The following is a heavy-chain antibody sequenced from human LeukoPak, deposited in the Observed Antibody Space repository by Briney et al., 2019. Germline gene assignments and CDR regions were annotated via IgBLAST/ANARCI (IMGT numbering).Heavy chain of an antibody. D-gene: IGHD6-13*01. CDR2: IYSSGST. V-gene: IGHV4-59*12. CDR3: ARGRGSSWYYFDS. J-gene: IGHJ4*02. Sequence: PSETLSLTCTVSGGSMSSYYWSWIRQPPGKALEWIGYIYSSGSTSYNPSLKGRVTMTIDTSKNQFSLDLSSVTAADTAVYYCARGRGSSWYYFDSWGQGTLVTISS. CDR1: GGSMSSYY.